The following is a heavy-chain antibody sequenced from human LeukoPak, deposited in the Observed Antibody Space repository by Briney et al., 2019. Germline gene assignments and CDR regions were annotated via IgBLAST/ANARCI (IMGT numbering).Heavy chain of an antibody. D-gene: IGHD2-2*01. CDR1: GGTFSSYA. CDR3: ARDQIVVVPAPLDY. J-gene: IGHJ4*02. CDR2: IIPIFGTA. Sequence: EASVKVSCKASGGTFSSYAISWVRQAPGQGLEWMGGIIPIFGTANYAQKFQGRVTITADESTSTAYMELSSLRSEDTAVYYCARDQIVVVPAPLDYWGQGTLVTVSS. V-gene: IGHV1-69*13.